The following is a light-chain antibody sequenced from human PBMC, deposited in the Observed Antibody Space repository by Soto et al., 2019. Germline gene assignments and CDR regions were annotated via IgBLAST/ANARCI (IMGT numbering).Light chain of an antibody. V-gene: IGKV1-12*01. CDR1: QDVSNR. Sequence: DIQMTQSPSSMSASVGDRVTLTCRASQDVSNRLAWYRRVPGKAPQLLIYAATTLQSGVPSRVNGSGSGTYFTLTISSLQPEDFATYYCQQTHNFPHTFGQGTKLEVK. CDR2: AAT. CDR3: QQTHNFPHT. J-gene: IGKJ2*01.